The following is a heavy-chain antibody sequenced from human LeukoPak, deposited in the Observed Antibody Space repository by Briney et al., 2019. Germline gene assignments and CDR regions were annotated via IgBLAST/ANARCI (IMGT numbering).Heavy chain of an antibody. CDR1: GYTFTGYY. D-gene: IGHD5-18*01. V-gene: IGHV1-2*02. CDR3: ARGSSYGFSMGY. J-gene: IGHJ4*02. CDR2: INPNSGGT. Sequence: GASVKVSCKASGYTFTGYYMHWVRQAPGRRLERMGWINPNSGGTNYAQKLQGRVTMTTDTSTSTAYMELRSLRSDDTAVYFCARGSSYGFSMGYWGQGTLVTVSS.